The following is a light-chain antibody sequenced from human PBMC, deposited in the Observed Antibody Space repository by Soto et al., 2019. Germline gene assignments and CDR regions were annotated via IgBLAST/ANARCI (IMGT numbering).Light chain of an antibody. CDR3: QQYGSSPPIT. J-gene: IGKJ5*01. CDR2: GAS. Sequence: EIVLTQSPGSLSLSPGERATLSCRASQSVSSSYLAWYQQKPSQAPRLLMYGASSRATGIPDRFSGSGSGTDFTLTISRLEPEDFAVYYCQQYGSSPPITFGQGTRLEIK. CDR1: QSVSSSY. V-gene: IGKV3-20*01.